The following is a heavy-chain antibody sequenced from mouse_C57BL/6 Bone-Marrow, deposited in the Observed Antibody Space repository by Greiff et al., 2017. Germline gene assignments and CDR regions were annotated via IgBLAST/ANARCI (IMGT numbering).Heavy chain of an antibody. V-gene: IGHV1-64*01. D-gene: IGHD2-4*01. CDR3: AICYDVGAWFAY. Sequence: QVQLQQSGAELVKPGASVKLSCKASGYTFTSYWMHWVKQRPGQGLEWIGMIHPNSGSTNYNEKFKSKATLTVDKSSSTAYMQLSSLTSEDSAVYYGAICYDVGAWFAYWGQGTLVTVSA. J-gene: IGHJ3*01. CDR2: IHPNSGST. CDR1: GYTFTSYW.